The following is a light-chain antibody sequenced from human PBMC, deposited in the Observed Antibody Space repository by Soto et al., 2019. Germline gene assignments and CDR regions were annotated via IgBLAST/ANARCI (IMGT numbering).Light chain of an antibody. V-gene: IGLV2-8*01. CDR2: EVN. CDR3: SSYAGFNNYL. CDR1: PSDVGGYIS. J-gene: IGLJ1*01. Sequence: QSALTQPPSASGSPGQSVTISCTGTPSDVGGYISVSRYQQKPGKAPTLLIYEVNKRPSGVPDRFSGSKSGSTAFLFVSGLRAEDEADYYCSSYAGFNNYLFGTGTKVTVL.